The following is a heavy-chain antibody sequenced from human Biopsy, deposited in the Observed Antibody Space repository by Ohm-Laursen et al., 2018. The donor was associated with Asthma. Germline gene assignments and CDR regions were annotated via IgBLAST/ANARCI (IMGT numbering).Heavy chain of an antibody. V-gene: IGHV4-39*01. CDR2: ISYGGKT. CDR1: GGSMTPTSHY. CDR3: ARRITIFGVVQKDHGMDA. Sequence: TLSLTCTVSGGSMTPTSHYWDWIRQAPGKGLEWIGYISYGGKTSYNPSLKNRVTISRDTSKNQFSLRRTSVTAADTAVYFCARRITIFGVVQKDHGMDAWGQGTTVIVSS. D-gene: IGHD3-3*01. J-gene: IGHJ6*02.